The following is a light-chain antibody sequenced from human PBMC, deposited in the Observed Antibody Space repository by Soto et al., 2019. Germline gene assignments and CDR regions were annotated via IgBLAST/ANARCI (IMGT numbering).Light chain of an antibody. CDR3: QQYNSYPFT. Sequence: DIQMTQSPSSLSASVGDRVTITCRASQTIDNYLNWYQQKPGKAPRLLIYATSSLQSGVPSRFSGSGSGTEFTLTISSLQPDDFATYYCQQYNSYPFTFGPGTKVDIK. J-gene: IGKJ3*01. CDR1: QTIDNY. V-gene: IGKV1-16*01. CDR2: ATS.